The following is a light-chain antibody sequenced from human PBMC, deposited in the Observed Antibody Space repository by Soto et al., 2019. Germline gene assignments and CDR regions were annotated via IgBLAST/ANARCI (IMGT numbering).Light chain of an antibody. V-gene: IGLV2-11*01. Sequence: QSVLTQPASVSGSPGQSITIACTGTNRDVGSYNLVSWYQQRPGEAPKLIIYDVTKRPSGVPDRFSGSKSGNTASLTISGLQAEDEADYYCCSYAGSYTLGVFGGGTKLTVL. CDR3: CSYAGSYTLGV. J-gene: IGLJ3*02. CDR1: NRDVGSYNL. CDR2: DVT.